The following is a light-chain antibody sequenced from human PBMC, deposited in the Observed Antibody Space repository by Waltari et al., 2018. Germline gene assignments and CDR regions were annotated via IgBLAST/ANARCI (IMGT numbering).Light chain of an antibody. J-gene: IGLJ3*02. V-gene: IGLV2-14*03. CDR3: CSFTSSSTWV. CDR1: TSDLGGYNY. Sequence: QSALTQPASVSGSPGQSITISCTGTTSDLGGYNYVSWYQQHPGKAPKLILYDVTSRPSGVSNRFSGSKSGNMASLTISGLQPEDEADYYCCSFTSSSTWVFGGGTKLTVL. CDR2: DVT.